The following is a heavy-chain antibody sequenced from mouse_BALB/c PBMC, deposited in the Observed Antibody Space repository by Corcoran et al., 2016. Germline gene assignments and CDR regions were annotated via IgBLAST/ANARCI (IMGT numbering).Heavy chain of an antibody. V-gene: IGHV1S136*01. CDR2: INPYNDGT. CDR3: ATTMITVFAY. D-gene: IGHD2-4*01. J-gene: IGHJ3*01. Sequence: EAQLQPSGPELVKPGASLKMSCKASGYTFTSYVMHWVKQKPGQGLEWIGYINPYNDGTKYNEKFKGKATLTSYKSSSTAYMELSSLTSEDSAVYYCATTMITVFAYWGQGTLVTVSA. CDR1: GYTFTSYV.